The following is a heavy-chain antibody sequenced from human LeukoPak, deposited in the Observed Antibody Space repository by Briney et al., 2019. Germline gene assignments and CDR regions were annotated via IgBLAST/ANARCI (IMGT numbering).Heavy chain of an antibody. CDR2: INHSGST. V-gene: IGHV4-34*01. CDR1: GGSFSGYY. Sequence: PSETLSLTCAVYGGSFSGYYWSWIRQPPGKGLEWIGEINHSGSTNYNPSLKSRVTISVDTSKNQFSLKLSSVTAADTAVYYCARHTRIAVAGTDYWGQGTLVTVSS. D-gene: IGHD6-19*01. CDR3: ARHTRIAVAGTDY. J-gene: IGHJ4*02.